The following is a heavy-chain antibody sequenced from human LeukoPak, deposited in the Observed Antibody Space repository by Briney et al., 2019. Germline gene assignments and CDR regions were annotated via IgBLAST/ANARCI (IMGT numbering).Heavy chain of an antibody. CDR3: ARVPYSSGYYYQHYYFDY. D-gene: IGHD3-22*01. CDR1: GYTFTSYG. J-gene: IGHJ4*02. CDR2: ISVYNGNT. Sequence: ASVKVSCKASGYTFTSYGISWVRQAPGQGLEWMGWISVYNGNTRYAQKLQGRVTMTRDTSISTAYMELSRLRSDDTAVYYCARVPYSSGYYYQHYYFDYWGQGTLVTVSS. V-gene: IGHV1-18*01.